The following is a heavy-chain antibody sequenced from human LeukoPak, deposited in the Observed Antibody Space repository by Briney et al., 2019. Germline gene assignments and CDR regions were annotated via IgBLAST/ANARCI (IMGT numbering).Heavy chain of an antibody. D-gene: IGHD2-21*01. CDR2: INQDGSEK. CDR1: GFTFSSYW. V-gene: IGHV3-7*01. Sequence: GGSLRLSCAASGFTFSSYWMTWVRQAPGKGLEWVANINQDGSEKYYVDSVKGRFTISRDNAKNSLYLQMNSLRAEDTAMYYCTGVGDGGISAYWGQGTLVTVSS. J-gene: IGHJ4*02. CDR3: TGVGDGGISAY.